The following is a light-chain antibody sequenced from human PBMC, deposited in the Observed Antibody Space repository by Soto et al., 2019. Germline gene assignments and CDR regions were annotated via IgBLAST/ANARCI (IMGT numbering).Light chain of an antibody. CDR2: GAS. J-gene: IGKJ1*01. V-gene: IGKV3-15*01. CDR3: QQYNNWPRT. CDR1: QSVSSN. Sequence: EIVMTQSPATLSVSPGERATLPCRASQSVSSNLAWYQQKPGQAPRLLIYGASTRATGIPARFSGSGSGTEFTLTISSLQSEDFAVYYCQQYNNWPRTFGKGPRWIS.